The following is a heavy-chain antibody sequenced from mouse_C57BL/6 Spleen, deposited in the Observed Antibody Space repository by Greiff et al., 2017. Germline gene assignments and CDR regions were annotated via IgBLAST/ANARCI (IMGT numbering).Heavy chain of an antibody. CDR2: ISSGGDYI. Sequence: EVQGVESGDGLVKPGGSLKLSCAASGFTFSSYAMSWVRQTPEKRLEWVAYISSGGDYIYYADTVKGRFTISRDNARNTLYLQMSSLKSEDTAMYYCTRGGNGASCYAMDYWGQGTSVTVSS. J-gene: IGHJ4*01. CDR1: GFTFSSYA. D-gene: IGHD2-1*01. V-gene: IGHV5-9-1*02. CDR3: TRGGNGASCYAMDY.